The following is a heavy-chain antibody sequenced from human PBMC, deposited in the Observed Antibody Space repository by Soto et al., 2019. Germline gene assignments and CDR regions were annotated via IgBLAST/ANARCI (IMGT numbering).Heavy chain of an antibody. CDR1: GYTFTSYD. CDR3: ARGPHPYFNDY. J-gene: IGHJ4*02. D-gene: IGHD2-8*01. V-gene: IGHV1-8*01. Sequence: QVQLVQSGAEVKKPGASVKVSCKASGYTFTSYDINWVRQATGQGLEWMGWMNPNNNNTGYAQKFQGRVTMTRNTSRSTAYMELSSMGSEDTAVYYCARGPHPYFNDYWGQGTLVTVSS. CDR2: MNPNNNNT.